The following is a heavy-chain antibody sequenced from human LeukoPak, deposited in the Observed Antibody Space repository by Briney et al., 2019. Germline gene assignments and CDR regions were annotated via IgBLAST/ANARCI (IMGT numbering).Heavy chain of an antibody. CDR3: ARELDPHYFDY. CDR1: GYTFTGYY. D-gene: IGHD6-6*01. CDR2: INPNSGGT. J-gene: IGHJ4*02. Sequence: RWASVKVSCKASGYTFTGYYMHWVRQAPGQGLGWMGRINPNSGGTNYAQKFQGRVTMTRDTSISTVYMELSRLRSDDTAVYYCARELDPHYFDYWGQGTLVTVSS. V-gene: IGHV1-2*06.